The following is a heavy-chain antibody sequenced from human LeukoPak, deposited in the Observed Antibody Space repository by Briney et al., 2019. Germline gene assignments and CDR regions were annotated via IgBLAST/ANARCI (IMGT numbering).Heavy chain of an antibody. CDR3: AKDPSCSSTSCWNY. D-gene: IGHD2-2*01. Sequence: TGGSLRLSCAASGFTFSSYGMHWVRQAPGKGLEWVAFIRYDGSNKYYADSVKGRFTISRDNSKNTLYLQMNSLRAEDTAVYYCAKDPSCSSTSCWNYWGQGTLVTVSS. V-gene: IGHV3-30*02. CDR2: IRYDGSNK. J-gene: IGHJ4*02. CDR1: GFTFSSYG.